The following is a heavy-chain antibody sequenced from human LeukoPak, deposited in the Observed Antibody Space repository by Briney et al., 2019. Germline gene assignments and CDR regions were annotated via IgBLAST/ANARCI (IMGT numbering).Heavy chain of an antibody. V-gene: IGHV1-18*01. CDR3: ARTGAYYDILTVSPNDY. CDR1: GYTFTSYG. CDR2: ISAYNGNT. Sequence: ASVKVSCKASGYTFTSYGISWVRQAPGQGLEWMGWISAYNGNTNYAQKLQGRVTMTTDTSTSTAYMELRSLRSDDTAVYYCARTGAYYDILTVSPNDYGGQGTLVPVSS. J-gene: IGHJ4*02. D-gene: IGHD3-9*01.